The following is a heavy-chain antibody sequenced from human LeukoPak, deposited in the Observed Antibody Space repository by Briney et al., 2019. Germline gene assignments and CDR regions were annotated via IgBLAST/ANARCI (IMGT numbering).Heavy chain of an antibody. Sequence: GGSLRLSCAASGFTFRDFSMHWVRQVAGKGLEWVSLISGDGGVTHYGDSVRGRFTISRGNSKNSLYLQMSSLRVEDTALYYCAKGNNSISYNFDYWGQGTLVTVSS. V-gene: IGHV3-43*02. D-gene: IGHD4-11*01. CDR1: GFTFRDFS. CDR3: AKGNNSISYNFDY. CDR2: ISGDGGVT. J-gene: IGHJ4*02.